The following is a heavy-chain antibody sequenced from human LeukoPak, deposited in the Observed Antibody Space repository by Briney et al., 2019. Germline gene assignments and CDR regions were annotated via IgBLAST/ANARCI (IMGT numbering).Heavy chain of an antibody. CDR2: IYYSGSI. CDR1: GGSISIRPFS. Sequence: AETQSLTCTVSGGSISIRPFSWGWIRQPPGRGLELFRMIYYSGSIYYNPSLNGRVGIYRITTQKRFYLRLRSVTAADTAFYFCAAGQVSSSTWFSAYYYYFYMDVWGKGTTVTVSS. J-gene: IGHJ6*03. V-gene: IGHV4-39*02. D-gene: IGHD3-10*01. CDR3: AAGQVSSSTWFSAYYYYFYMDV.